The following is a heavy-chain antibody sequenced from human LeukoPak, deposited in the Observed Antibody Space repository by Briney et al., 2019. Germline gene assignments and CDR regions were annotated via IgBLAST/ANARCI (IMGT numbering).Heavy chain of an antibody. V-gene: IGHV3-23*01. J-gene: IGHJ3*02. Sequence: GGSLRLSCAASGFTFSSYAMSWVRQAPGKGLEWVSAISGSGGSTYYADSVKGRFTISRDNSKNTLYLQMNSLRAEDTAVYYCAEAGHYDILTGYLDDAFDIWGQGTMVTVSS. CDR2: ISGSGGST. CDR1: GFTFSSYA. D-gene: IGHD3-9*01. CDR3: AEAGHYDILTGYLDDAFDI.